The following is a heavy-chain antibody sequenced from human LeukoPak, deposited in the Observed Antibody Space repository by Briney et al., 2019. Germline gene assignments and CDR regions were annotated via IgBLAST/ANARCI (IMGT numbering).Heavy chain of an antibody. CDR3: ARSPYMRGLQPFDH. V-gene: IGHV4-59*01. J-gene: IGHJ4*02. CDR2: IYYSEAT. Sequence: PSETLSLTCIVSGTSISGSYWTWIRQPPGKGLEWIGYIYYSEATNYNPSLTSRVTISLDTSKNQFFLKLYSVTAADTALYYCARSPYMRGLQPFDHWGQGTLVTVSS. D-gene: IGHD2-21*02. CDR1: GTSISGSY.